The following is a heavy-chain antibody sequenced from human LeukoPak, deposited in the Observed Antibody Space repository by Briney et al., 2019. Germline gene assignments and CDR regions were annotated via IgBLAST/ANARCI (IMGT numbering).Heavy chain of an antibody. J-gene: IGHJ4*02. D-gene: IGHD5-18*01. CDR3: AKDQNVDTATR. CDR2: ISGSGGST. V-gene: IGHV3-23*01. CDR1: GFTFSSYA. Sequence: GSLRLSCAASGFTFSSYAMSWVRPAPGKGLGWVSAISGSGGSTYYADSVKGRFTISRDNSKNTLYLQMNSLRAEDTAVYYCAKDQNVDTATRWGQGTLVTVSS.